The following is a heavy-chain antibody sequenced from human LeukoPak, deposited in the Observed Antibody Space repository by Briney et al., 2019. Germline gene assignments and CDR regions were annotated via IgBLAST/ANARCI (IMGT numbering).Heavy chain of an antibody. CDR3: ARDGYGGNSYFDY. V-gene: IGHV3-30-3*01. J-gene: IGHJ4*02. CDR1: GFTFSSYA. Sequence: GRSLRLSCAASGFTFSSYAMHWVRQAPGKGLEWVAVISYDGSNKYYADSVKGRFTISRDNSKNTLYLQMNSLRAEDTAVYYCARDGYGGNSYFDYWGQGTLVTVSS. CDR2: ISYDGSNK. D-gene: IGHD4-23*01.